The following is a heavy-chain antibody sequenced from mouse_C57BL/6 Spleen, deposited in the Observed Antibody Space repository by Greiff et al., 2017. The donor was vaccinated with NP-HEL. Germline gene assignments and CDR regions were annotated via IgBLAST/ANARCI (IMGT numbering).Heavy chain of an antibody. Sequence: EVQLQQSGPGLVKPSQSLSLTCSVTGYSITSGYYWNWIRQFPGNKLEWMGYISYDGSNNYNPSLKNRISITRDTSKNQFFLKLNSVTTEDTATYYCATGDYSAWFAYWGQGTLVTVSA. D-gene: IGHD1-1*01. J-gene: IGHJ3*01. CDR1: GYSITSGYY. CDR2: ISYDGSN. V-gene: IGHV3-6*01. CDR3: ATGDYSAWFAY.